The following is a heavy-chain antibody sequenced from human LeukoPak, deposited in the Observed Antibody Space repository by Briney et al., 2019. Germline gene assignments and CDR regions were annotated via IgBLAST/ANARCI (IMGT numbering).Heavy chain of an antibody. Sequence: PGGSLRLSCAASGFTFSSYWMHWVRQAPGKGLVWVPHINSDGRSTSYADSVKGRFTISRDNAKNTLYLQMNSLRVEDTAVYYCARDQLYCSGGICYFDYWGQGTLVTVSS. J-gene: IGHJ4*02. V-gene: IGHV3-74*01. CDR2: INSDGRST. CDR3: ARDQLYCSGGICYFDY. D-gene: IGHD2-15*01. CDR1: GFTFSSYW.